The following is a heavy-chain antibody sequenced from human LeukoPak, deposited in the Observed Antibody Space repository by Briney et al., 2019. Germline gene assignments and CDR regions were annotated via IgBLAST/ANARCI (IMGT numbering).Heavy chain of an antibody. Sequence: SQTLSLTCTVSGGSISSGGYYWSWIRQHPGKGLEWIGYIYYSGSTYYNPSLKSRVTISVDMSKNQFSLKLSSVTAADTAVYYCASQWSSGNYGMDVWGKGTTVTVSS. CDR1: GGSISSGGYY. CDR3: ASQWSSGNYGMDV. D-gene: IGHD3-3*01. J-gene: IGHJ6*04. V-gene: IGHV4-31*03. CDR2: IYYSGST.